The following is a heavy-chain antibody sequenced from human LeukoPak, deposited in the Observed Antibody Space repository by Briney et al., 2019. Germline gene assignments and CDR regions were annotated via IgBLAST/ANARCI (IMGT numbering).Heavy chain of an antibody. J-gene: IGHJ3*01. D-gene: IGHD6-19*01. V-gene: IGHV4-59*13. CDR1: GGSITNYY. CDR3: ARGGLAVAQDAFDV. Sequence: PSETLSLTCTVSGGSITNYYWNWIRQTPGRGLDWIGYIYYTGNTNYNPSLKSRVTISVDTSRNQFFLNLSSVTTADTAVYYCARGGLAVAQDAFDVWGQGTMVTVSS. CDR2: IYYTGNT.